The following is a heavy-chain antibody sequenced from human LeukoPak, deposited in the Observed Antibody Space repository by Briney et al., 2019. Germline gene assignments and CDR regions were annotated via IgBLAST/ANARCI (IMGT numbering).Heavy chain of an antibody. CDR1: GYTFTSYY. CDR3: ARLDFGVPHFDY. Sequence: ASVKVSCKASGYTFTSYYMHWVRQAPGQGLEWLGIINPSGGSTSYAQKFQGRVTMTRDTSTSTVYMELSSLRSEDTAVYYCARLDFGVPHFDYWGQGTLVTVSS. CDR2: INPSGGST. J-gene: IGHJ4*02. D-gene: IGHD3-3*01. V-gene: IGHV1-46*01.